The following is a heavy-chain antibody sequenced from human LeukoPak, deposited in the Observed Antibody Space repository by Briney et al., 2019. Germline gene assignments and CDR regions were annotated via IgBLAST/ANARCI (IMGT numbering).Heavy chain of an antibody. D-gene: IGHD6-19*01. CDR2: ISSSGGST. CDR1: GFTFRRYA. J-gene: IGHJ4*02. Sequence: GGSLRLSCAASGFTFRRYAMNWVRQAPGKGLEWVSGISSSGGSTYYADSVKGRFTISRDSAKKSLDLQMNSLRAEDTAFYYCAKVRGTYSSGYFFDYWGQGTLVTVSS. V-gene: IGHV3-23*01. CDR3: AKVRGTYSSGYFFDY.